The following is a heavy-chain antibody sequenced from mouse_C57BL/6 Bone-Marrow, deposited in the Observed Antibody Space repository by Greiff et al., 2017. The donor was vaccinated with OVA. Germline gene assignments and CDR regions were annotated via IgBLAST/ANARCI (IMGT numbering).Heavy chain of an antibody. J-gene: IGHJ2*01. CDR2: IDPSDSYT. CDR3: ARKGWLRRGYFDY. V-gene: IGHV1-69*01. Sequence: QVQLQQPGAELVMPGASVKLSCKASGYTFTSYWMHWVKQRPGQGLEWIGEIDPSDSYTNYNQKFKGKSTLTVDKFSSTAYMQLSSLTSEDSAVDYCARKGWLRRGYFDYWGQGTTLTVSS. CDR1: GYTFTSYW. D-gene: IGHD2-2*01.